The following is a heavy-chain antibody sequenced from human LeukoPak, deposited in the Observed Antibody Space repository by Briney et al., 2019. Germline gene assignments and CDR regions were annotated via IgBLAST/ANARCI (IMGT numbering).Heavy chain of an antibody. CDR1: GYSFTSYW. Sequence: GASLQISCKGSGYSFTSYWIGWVRQLPGKGLGWMGIIYPGDSDTRYSPSFQGQVTISADKSISTAYLQWSSLKASDTAMYYCARSANYGDYGWFDPWGQGTLVTVSS. CDR3: ARSANYGDYGWFDP. V-gene: IGHV5-51*01. CDR2: IYPGDSDT. J-gene: IGHJ5*02. D-gene: IGHD4-17*01.